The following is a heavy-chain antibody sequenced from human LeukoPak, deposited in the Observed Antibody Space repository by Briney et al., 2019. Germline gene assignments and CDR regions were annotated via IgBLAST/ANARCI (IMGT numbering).Heavy chain of an antibody. CDR2: IIPIFGTA. Sequence: ASVKVSCKASGGTFSSYAISWVRQAPGQGLEWMGGIIPIFGTANYAQKFQGRVTITADESTSTAYMELSSLRSEDTAVYYCARALDTAMGRKNYYYYHGMDVWGQGTTVTVSS. V-gene: IGHV1-69*13. D-gene: IGHD5-18*01. CDR1: GGTFSSYA. J-gene: IGHJ6*02. CDR3: ARALDTAMGRKNYYYYHGMDV.